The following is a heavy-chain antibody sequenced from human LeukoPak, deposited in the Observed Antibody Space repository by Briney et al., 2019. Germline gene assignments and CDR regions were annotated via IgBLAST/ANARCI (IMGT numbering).Heavy chain of an antibody. D-gene: IGHD3-22*01. V-gene: IGHV5-51*01. J-gene: IGHJ3*01. CDR3: ARPNITSYYDSRGYDAFDV. CDR1: GYSFTNYW. Sequence: GESLKISGKGSGYSFTNYWIGWVRQMPGKGLEWMGIIYPDDSDTRYSPSFQGQVTISADKSVRTAYLQWSSLKASDTAMYYCARPNITSYYDSRGYDAFDVWGQGTMVTVSS. CDR2: IYPDDSDT.